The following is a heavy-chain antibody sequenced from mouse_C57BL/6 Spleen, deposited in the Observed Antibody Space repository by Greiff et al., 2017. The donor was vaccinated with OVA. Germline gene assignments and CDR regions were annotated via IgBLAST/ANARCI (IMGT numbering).Heavy chain of an antibody. CDR3: TTDSNSSFAD. D-gene: IGHD2-5*01. Sequence: VQLQQSGAELVRPGASVKLSCTASGFNIKDDYMHWVKQRPEQGLEWIGWIDPENGDTEYASKFQGKATITADTSSNTAYLQLSSLTSEDTAVYYCTTDSNSSFADWGQGTLVTVSA. CDR1: GFNIKDDY. CDR2: IDPENGDT. V-gene: IGHV14-4*01. J-gene: IGHJ3*01.